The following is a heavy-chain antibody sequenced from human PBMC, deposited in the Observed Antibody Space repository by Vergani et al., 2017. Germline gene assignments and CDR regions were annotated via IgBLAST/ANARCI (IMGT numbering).Heavy chain of an antibody. J-gene: IGHJ4*02. V-gene: IGHV4-30-2*01. Sequence: QLQLQESGSGLVKPSQTLSLTCAVSGGSISSGGYSWSWIRQPPGKGLEWIGYIYHSGSTYYNPSLKSRGTISVDTSKNQFSLKLSSVTAADTAVYYCAAKTGTTSFPYWGQGTLVTVSS. D-gene: IGHD1-7*01. CDR1: GGSISSGGYS. CDR3: AAKTGTTSFPY. CDR2: IYHSGST.